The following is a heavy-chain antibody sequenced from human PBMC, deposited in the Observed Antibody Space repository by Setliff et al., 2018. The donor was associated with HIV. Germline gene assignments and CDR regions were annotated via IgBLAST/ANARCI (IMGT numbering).Heavy chain of an antibody. Sequence: PSETLSLTCTVSGDSISSGGYYWSWIRQHPGKGLEWIGYIYYSGITYYNPSLKSRVSISVDTSKNQFSLNLRSMSAADTAVYYCARQIGGGHWALDYWGQRTLVTVSS. CDR1: GDSISSGGYY. CDR3: ARQIGGGHWALDY. D-gene: IGHD2-21*01. V-gene: IGHV4-31*03. J-gene: IGHJ4*02. CDR2: IYYSGIT.